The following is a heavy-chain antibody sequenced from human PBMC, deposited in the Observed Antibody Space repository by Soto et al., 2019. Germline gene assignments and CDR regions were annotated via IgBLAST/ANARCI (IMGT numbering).Heavy chain of an antibody. J-gene: IGHJ6*02. CDR1: GGTFSSYA. CDR3: ARSVVVTRYYYYGMDV. D-gene: IGHD2-15*01. CDR2: IIPIFGTE. Sequence: QVQLVQSGAEVKKPGSSVKISCKASGGTFSSYAISWVRQAPGQGLEWMGGIIPIFGTENYAQKFQGRVTITADASTSTAYMELSSLRSEDTAVYYCARSVVVTRYYYYGMDVWGQGTTVTVSS. V-gene: IGHV1-69*01.